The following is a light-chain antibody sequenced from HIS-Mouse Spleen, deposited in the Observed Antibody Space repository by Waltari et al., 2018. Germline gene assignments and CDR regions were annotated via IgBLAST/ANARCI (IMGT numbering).Light chain of an antibody. CDR3: SSYTSSSTLVV. CDR2: DVS. J-gene: IGLJ2*01. Sequence: QSALTQPASVSGSPGQSITISCTGTSSDVGGYNYVSWYQQHPGKAPKLMIYDVSNRTSGVSNRFSGSKSGNPASLTISGLQAEDEADYYCSSYTSSSTLVVFGGGTKLTVL. CDR1: SSDVGGYNY. V-gene: IGLV2-14*03.